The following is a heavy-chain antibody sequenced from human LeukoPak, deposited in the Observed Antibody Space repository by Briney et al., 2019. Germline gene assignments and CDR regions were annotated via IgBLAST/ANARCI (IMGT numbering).Heavy chain of an antibody. D-gene: IGHD6-13*01. V-gene: IGHV4-34*01. CDR1: GGSFSGYY. J-gene: IGHJ4*02. Sequence: SETLSLTCAVYGGSFSGYYWSWIRQPPGKGLEWIGEINHSGSTNYNPSLKSRVTISVDTSKNQFSLKLSSVTAADTAVYYCARSDIAAAGAPFDYWGQGTLVTVPS. CDR2: INHSGST. CDR3: ARSDIAAAGAPFDY.